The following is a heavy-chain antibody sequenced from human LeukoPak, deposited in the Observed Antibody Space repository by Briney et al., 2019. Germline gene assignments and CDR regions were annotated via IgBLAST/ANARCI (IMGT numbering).Heavy chain of an antibody. CDR1: GFTFSSYA. CDR2: ISYDGSNK. Sequence: GGSLRLSCAASGFTFSSYAMHWVRQAPGKGLEWVAVISYDGSNKYYADSVKGRFTISRDNSKNTLYLQMNSRRAEDTAVYYCARPAVNYDILTGFDYWGQGTLVTVSS. CDR3: ARPAVNYDILTGFDY. V-gene: IGHV3-30-3*01. J-gene: IGHJ4*02. D-gene: IGHD3-9*01.